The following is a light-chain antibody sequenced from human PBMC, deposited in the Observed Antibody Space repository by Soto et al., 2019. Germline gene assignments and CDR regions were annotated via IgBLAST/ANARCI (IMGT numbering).Light chain of an antibody. Sequence: IQCTQSPSSLSASVGDRVTITCRASQGISSYLAWYQQKPGKAPKLLIYAASTLQSGVPSRFSGCGSGTDFTLTISSLQPEDFATYYCQQANSFPLTFGVGTKVDIK. J-gene: IGKJ4*01. V-gene: IGKV1-9*01. CDR1: QGISSY. CDR2: AAS. CDR3: QQANSFPLT.